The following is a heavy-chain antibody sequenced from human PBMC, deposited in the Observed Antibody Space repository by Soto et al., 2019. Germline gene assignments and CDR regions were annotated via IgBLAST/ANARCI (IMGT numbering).Heavy chain of an antibody. CDR1: CGSFSGHY. Sequence: ASEPLSLPCAVYCGSFSGHYGSCIRQPPGKGLEWIGEINHSGSTNYNPSLKSRVTISVDTSKNQFSLKLSSVTAADTAVYYCWLYGEVVLAATRGDFDYLGKRSLVTVSS. V-gene: IGHV4-34*03. D-gene: IGHD2-15*01. J-gene: IGHJ4*02. CDR3: WLYGEVVLAATRGDFDY. CDR2: INHSGST.